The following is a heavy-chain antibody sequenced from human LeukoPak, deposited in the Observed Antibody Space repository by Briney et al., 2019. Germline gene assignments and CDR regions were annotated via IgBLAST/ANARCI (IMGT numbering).Heavy chain of an antibody. D-gene: IGHD5-24*01. Sequence: GGSLRLSCAASGFTFSSYSMNWVRQAPGKGLEWVSSISSSSSYIYYADSVKGRFTISRDNAKNSLYLQMNSLRAEDTAVYYCARTITGSYYYYYMDVWGKGTTVTVSS. CDR2: ISSSSSYI. CDR3: ARTITGSYYYYYMDV. CDR1: GFTFSSYS. V-gene: IGHV3-21*01. J-gene: IGHJ6*03.